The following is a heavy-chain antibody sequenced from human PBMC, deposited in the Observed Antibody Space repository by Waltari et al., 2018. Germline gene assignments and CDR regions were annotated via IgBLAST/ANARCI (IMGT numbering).Heavy chain of an antibody. CDR2: INYDANNK. J-gene: IGHJ3*02. D-gene: IGHD6-19*01. CDR3: AKEVPGAGAFDI. CDR1: GFTFSSYG. Sequence: QVQLVESGGGVVQPGESLRLSCVASGFTFSSYGMHWVRQAPGKGLEWVAFINYDANNKDYADSVKGRFTISRDTSNLYLQMSSLRAEDTAVYFCAKEVPGAGAFDIWGQGTRVTVSS. V-gene: IGHV3-30*02.